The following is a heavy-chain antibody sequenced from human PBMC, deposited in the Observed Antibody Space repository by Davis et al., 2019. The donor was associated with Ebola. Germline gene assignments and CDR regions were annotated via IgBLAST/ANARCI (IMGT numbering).Heavy chain of an antibody. Sequence: ASVKVSCKASGYTLTGYYIHWVRQAPGQGLEWMGWINPHGGGTKYAQRFRDRVNMTRDMSISTAYMDLSRLKSDDTAVYYCARGRSSSRWAFDMWGRGTMVTVSS. CDR3: ARGRSSSRWAFDM. CDR2: INPHGGGT. CDR1: GYTLTGYY. D-gene: IGHD6-13*01. V-gene: IGHV1-2*02. J-gene: IGHJ3*02.